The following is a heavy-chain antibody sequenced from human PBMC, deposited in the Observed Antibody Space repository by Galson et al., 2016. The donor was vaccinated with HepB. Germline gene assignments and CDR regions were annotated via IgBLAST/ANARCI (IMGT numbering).Heavy chain of an antibody. D-gene: IGHD3-10*01. J-gene: IGHJ4*02. Sequence: LSLTCAVSNDSITSIYWWNWVRQTPGKGLEWIGEIYHSGTTNYNPSLKSRGTISIDKSKNQFSLKLTSVTAADTAVYYCARWREDYQGSGGTFDYWGQGTLVTVSS. CDR1: NDSITSIYW. CDR3: ARWREDYQGSGGTFDY. V-gene: IGHV4-4*02. CDR2: IYHSGTT.